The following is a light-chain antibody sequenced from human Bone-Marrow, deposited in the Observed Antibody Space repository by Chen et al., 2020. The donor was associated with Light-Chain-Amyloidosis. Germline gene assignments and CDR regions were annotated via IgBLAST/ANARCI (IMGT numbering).Light chain of an antibody. J-gene: IGLJ2*01. CDR1: DLPTKY. V-gene: IGLV3-25*03. Sequence: SYELNHPPSVSVSPAQTARITCSGVDLPTKYAYGYQQKPGLAPVLVIHRDTERPSGSSERFSGSSSGTTATLTISGVQAEDEADYHCQSADSSGTYEVIFGGGTKLTVL. CDR3: QSADSSGTYEVI. CDR2: RDT.